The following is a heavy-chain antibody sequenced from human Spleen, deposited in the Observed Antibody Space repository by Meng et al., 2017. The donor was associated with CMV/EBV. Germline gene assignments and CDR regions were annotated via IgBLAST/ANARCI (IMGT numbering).Heavy chain of an antibody. Sequence: GSLRLSCAASGFTVSSNYMSWVRQAPGKGLEWIGEVSQSGNTNHNPSLKRRLTISLDTSKKQFSLKLTSVTAADTAVYYCHCLAGYTGDDAIDCWGQGTLVTVSS. CDR3: HCLAGYTGDDAIDC. J-gene: IGHJ4*02. V-gene: IGHV4-34*08. CDR2: VSQSGNT. D-gene: IGHD5-12*01. CDR1: GFTVSSNY.